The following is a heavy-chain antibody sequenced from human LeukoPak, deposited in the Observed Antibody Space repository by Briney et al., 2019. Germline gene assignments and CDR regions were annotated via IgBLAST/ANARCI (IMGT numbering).Heavy chain of an antibody. D-gene: IGHD6-19*01. CDR3: ARIHGSGPYISSSTSMDV. CDR2: RSAYNGNR. CDR1: GCSFTSSG. J-gene: IGHJ6*01. Sequence: GASVTVSCTASGCSFTSSGNNWVRQPPAPGQEWMGWRSAYNGNRNYAHTLLGRVTMTTVTSTSTAYMQLRSLRSDAAAVEYCARIHGSGPYISSSTSMDVWGKETTVTVSP. V-gene: IGHV1-18*01.